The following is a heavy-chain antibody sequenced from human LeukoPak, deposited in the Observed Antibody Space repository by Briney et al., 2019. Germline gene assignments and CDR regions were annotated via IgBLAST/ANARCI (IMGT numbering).Heavy chain of an antibody. Sequence: PGGSLRLSCEASGFTFSSYSMNWVRQAPGKGLEWVSSISSGSYHIYYADAVKGRFSISRDNAKNSLYLQMNSLRAEDTAVYYCARGHNYGAFDYWGQGTLVTVSS. CDR3: ARGHNYGAFDY. J-gene: IGHJ4*02. V-gene: IGHV3-21*01. CDR2: ISSGSYHI. CDR1: GFTFSSYS. D-gene: IGHD5-18*01.